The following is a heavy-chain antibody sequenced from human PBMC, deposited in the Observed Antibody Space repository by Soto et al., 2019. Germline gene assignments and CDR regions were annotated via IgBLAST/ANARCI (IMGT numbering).Heavy chain of an antibody. J-gene: IGHJ6*02. CDR1: GYTFTSYG. V-gene: IGHV1-18*01. CDR3: ARVPIRFLEWSPPDYYYYYGMDV. D-gene: IGHD3-3*01. CDR2: ISAYNGNT. Sequence: GASVKVSCKTSGYTFTSYGISWVRQAPGQGLEWMGWISAYNGNTNYAQKLQGRVTMTTDTSTSTAYMELRSLRSDDTAVYYCARVPIRFLEWSPPDYYYYYGMDVWGQGTTVTVSS.